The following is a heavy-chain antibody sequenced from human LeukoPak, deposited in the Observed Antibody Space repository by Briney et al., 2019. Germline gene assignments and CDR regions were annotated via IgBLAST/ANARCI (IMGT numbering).Heavy chain of an antibody. D-gene: IGHD1-1*01. CDR1: GXTFSGYA. CDR2: IFSSDSTI. J-gene: IGHJ4*02. Sequence: GGSLRLSCAASGXTFSGYAMNWVRQAPGKGLEWVSHIFSSDSTIGYADSVRGRFTISRDNAKNSLYLQMNNLRDEDTAVYYCARDLNWAFDYWGQGTLVTVSS. CDR3: ARDLNWAFDY. V-gene: IGHV3-48*02.